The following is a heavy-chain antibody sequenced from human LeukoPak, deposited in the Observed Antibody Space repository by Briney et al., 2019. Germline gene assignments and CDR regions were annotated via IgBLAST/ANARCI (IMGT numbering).Heavy chain of an antibody. V-gene: IGHV3-30*03. CDR3: ARAVDTTMLSIDS. CDR1: GFTFSSYA. J-gene: IGHJ4*02. D-gene: IGHD5-18*01. Sequence: GGSLRLSCAASGFTFSSYAIHWVRQAPGKGLEWVAVISDDGSNKYYADSVKGRFTISRGNSKNTLYLQMNSLRAEDTAVYYCARAVDTTMLSIDSWGQGSLVTASA. CDR2: ISDDGSNK.